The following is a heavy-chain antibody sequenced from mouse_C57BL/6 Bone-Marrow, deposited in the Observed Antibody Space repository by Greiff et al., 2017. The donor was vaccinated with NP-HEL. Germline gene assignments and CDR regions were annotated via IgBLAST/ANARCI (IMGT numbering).Heavy chain of an antibody. CDR1: GYTFTSYW. D-gene: IGHD3-2*02. J-gene: IGHJ4*01. CDR2: IDPSDSYT. CDR3: ARSQLRLRRKDAMDY. V-gene: IGHV1-69*01. Sequence: QVQLQQPGAELVMPGASVKLSCKASGYTFTSYWMHWVKQRPGQGLEWIGEIDPSDSYTNYNQKFKGKSTLTVDKSSSTAYMQLSSLTSEDSAVYYCARSQLRLRRKDAMDYWGQGTSVTVSS.